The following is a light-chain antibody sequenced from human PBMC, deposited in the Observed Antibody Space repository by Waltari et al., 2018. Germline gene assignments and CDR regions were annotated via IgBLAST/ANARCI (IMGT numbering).Light chain of an antibody. V-gene: IGLV2-8*01. CDR2: EVR. CDR1: SSAVGAYDR. J-gene: IGLJ1*01. CDR3: TSDAEGNNFYV. Sequence: QSALTQPPSASGSPGQSATISCTGTSSAVGAYDRVSWYQQHPGKAPKLLIYEVRKRPSGVPGRFSSSRSGNTASLTVSGLQAEDEADYYCTSDAEGNNFYVFGTGTKVTVL.